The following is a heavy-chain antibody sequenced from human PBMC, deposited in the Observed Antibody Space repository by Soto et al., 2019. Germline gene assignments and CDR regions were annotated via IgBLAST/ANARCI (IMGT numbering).Heavy chain of an antibody. Sequence: PGESLKISCQGSGYSFTSYSIGWVRQMPGKGLEWMGIIYPGDSDTRYSPSFQGQVTISADKSISTAYLQWSSLKASDTAMYYCARGRRFTSYYMDVWGKGTTVTVSS. CDR3: ARGRRFTSYYMDV. V-gene: IGHV5-51*01. CDR1: GYSFTSYS. D-gene: IGHD1-26*01. J-gene: IGHJ6*03. CDR2: IYPGDSDT.